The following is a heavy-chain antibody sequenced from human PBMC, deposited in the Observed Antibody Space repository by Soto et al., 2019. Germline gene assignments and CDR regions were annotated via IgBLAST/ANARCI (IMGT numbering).Heavy chain of an antibody. CDR1: GGTFSSYA. CDR3: ARVGNAGQQLGTDYYYYHGMDV. D-gene: IGHD6-13*01. J-gene: IGHJ6*02. V-gene: IGHV1-69*13. CDR2: IIPIFGTA. Sequence: SVKVSCKASGGTFSSYAISWVRQAPGQGLEWMGGIIPIFGTANYAQKFQGRVTITADESTSTAYMELSSLRSEDTAVYYCARVGNAGQQLGTDYYYYHGMDVWGQGTTVTVSS.